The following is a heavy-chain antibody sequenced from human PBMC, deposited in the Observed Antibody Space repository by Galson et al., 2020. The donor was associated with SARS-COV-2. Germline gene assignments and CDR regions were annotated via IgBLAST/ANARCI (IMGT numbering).Heavy chain of an antibody. Sequence: ASVKVSCKASGYTFTGYYMHWVRQAPGQGLEWMGWINPNSGGTNYAQKFQGRVTMTRDTSISTAYMELSRLRSDDTAVYYCARDLWFGELDGYFDLWGRGTLVTVSS. CDR1: GYTFTGYY. V-gene: IGHV1-2*02. D-gene: IGHD3-10*01. CDR2: INPNSGGT. J-gene: IGHJ2*01. CDR3: ARDLWFGELDGYFDL.